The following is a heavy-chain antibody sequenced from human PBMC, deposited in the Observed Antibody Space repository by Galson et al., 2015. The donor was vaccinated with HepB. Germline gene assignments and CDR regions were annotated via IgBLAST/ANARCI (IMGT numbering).Heavy chain of an antibody. CDR1: GFTFDDYA. J-gene: IGHJ4*02. Sequence: SLRLSCAASGFTFDDYAMHWVRQAPGKGLEWVSGITWNSGTIGYADSVKGRFTISRDNAKNTLYLQMNSLRAEDTALYYCAKVRGKGRSFDYFDDWGQGTLVTVSS. V-gene: IGHV3-9*01. D-gene: IGHD3-3*01. CDR2: ITWNSGTI. CDR3: AKVRGKGRSFDYFDD.